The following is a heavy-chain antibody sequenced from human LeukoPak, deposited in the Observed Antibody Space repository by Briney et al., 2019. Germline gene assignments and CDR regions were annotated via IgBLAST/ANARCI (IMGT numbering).Heavy chain of an antibody. D-gene: IGHD5-12*01. CDR1: GYTSTDYF. CDR3: ARGRFSGYGAD. V-gene: IGHV1-2*02. CDR2: INPNSGGT. Sequence: ASVKVSCKASGYTSTDYFMHWVRQAPGQGLEWMGWINPNSGGTNFAQKFQGRVTMTRDTSISTAYMELSSLTSDDTAVYYCARGRFSGYGADWGQGTQVTVSS. J-gene: IGHJ4*02.